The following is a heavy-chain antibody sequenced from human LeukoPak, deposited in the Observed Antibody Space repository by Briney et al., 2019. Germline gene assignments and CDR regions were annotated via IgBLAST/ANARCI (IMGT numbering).Heavy chain of an antibody. CDR1: GGSIGSSSYY. CDR2: IYYSGST. D-gene: IGHD3-10*01. J-gene: IGHJ4*02. V-gene: IGHV4-39*01. Sequence: SETLSLTCTVSGGSIGSSSYYWGWLRQPPGTGLEWIGSIYYSGSTYYNPSLKSRVTISVDTSKNQFSLKLSSVTAADTAVYYCARGYYYGSGSPDYWGQGTLVTVSS. CDR3: ARGYYYGSGSPDY.